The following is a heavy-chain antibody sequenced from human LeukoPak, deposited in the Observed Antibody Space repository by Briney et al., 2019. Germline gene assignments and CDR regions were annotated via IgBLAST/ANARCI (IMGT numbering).Heavy chain of an antibody. D-gene: IGHD4-23*01. CDR1: GFTFSIYG. CDR2: ISGRDSNT. J-gene: IGHJ4*02. CDR3: ARRSDYGGNGNYFDY. Sequence: GGSLRLSCAASGFTFSIYGMSWVRQPPGKGLDWVSTISGRDSNTYYADSVEGRFIISRDNSRNTLYLQMNSLRAEDTAVYYCARRSDYGGNGNYFDYWGQGTPVSVSS. V-gene: IGHV3-23*01.